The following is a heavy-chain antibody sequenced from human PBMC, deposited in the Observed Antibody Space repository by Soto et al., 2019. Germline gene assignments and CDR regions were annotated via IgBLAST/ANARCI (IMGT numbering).Heavy chain of an antibody. Sequence: EVQLVESGGGLVKPGGSLRLSCAASGFTLSSYSMNWVRQAPGKGLEWVSSISSSSTYIYYADSVKGRFTISRDNAKNSRYLQMNSLRAEDTAVYYCAKTQYSNWSFDLWGRGTLVTVSS. CDR1: GFTLSSYS. CDR3: AKTQYSNWSFDL. CDR2: ISSSSTYI. J-gene: IGHJ2*01. D-gene: IGHD2-21*01. V-gene: IGHV3-21*01.